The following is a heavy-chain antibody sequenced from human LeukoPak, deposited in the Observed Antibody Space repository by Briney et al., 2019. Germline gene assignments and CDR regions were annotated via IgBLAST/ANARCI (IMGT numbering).Heavy chain of an antibody. V-gene: IGHV3-30*04. D-gene: IGHD2-2*01. CDR3: ARDSAMT. Sequence: GGSLRLSCAASGFTFSSYAMHWVRQAPGKGLEWVAVISYDGSNKYYADSVKGRFTISRDNAKNSLYLQMNSLRAEDTAVYYCARDSAMTWGQGTLVTVSS. J-gene: IGHJ4*02. CDR2: ISYDGSNK. CDR1: GFTFSSYA.